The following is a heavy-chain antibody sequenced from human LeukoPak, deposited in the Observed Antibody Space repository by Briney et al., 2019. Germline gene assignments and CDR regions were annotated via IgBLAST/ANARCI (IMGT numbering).Heavy chain of an antibody. CDR2: INSKTDGGTT. D-gene: IGHD3-10*01. Sequence: PGGSLRLSCAASGFTFSNAWMSWVRQAPGKGLEWVGRINSKTDGGTTDYAAPVKGRFTISRDDSKNTLYLQMNSPKTEDTAVYYCTTAAHYYGSGSYYIGRFFDYWGQGTLVTVSS. CDR1: GFTFSNAW. CDR3: TTAAHYYGSGSYYIGRFFDY. V-gene: IGHV3-15*01. J-gene: IGHJ4*02.